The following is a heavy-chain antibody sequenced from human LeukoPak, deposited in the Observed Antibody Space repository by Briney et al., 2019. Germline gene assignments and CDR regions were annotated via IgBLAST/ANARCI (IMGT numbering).Heavy chain of an antibody. J-gene: IGHJ4*02. CDR3: ARSNYYGSQSEY. CDR1: GYTFSAFH. V-gene: IGHV1-2*02. CDR2: VNPNSGDT. Sequence: ASVKVSCKASGYTFSAFHIHWVRLAPGQGPEWMGWVNPNSGDTNYAQRFRGRVTMTRDTSINTAYMELSSLRSDDTAVYYCARSNYYGSQSEYWGQGTLVAVSS. D-gene: IGHD3-10*01.